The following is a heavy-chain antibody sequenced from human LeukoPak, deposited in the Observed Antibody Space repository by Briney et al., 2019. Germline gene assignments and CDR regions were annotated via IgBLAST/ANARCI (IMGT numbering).Heavy chain of an antibody. CDR2: IWYDGSNK. CDR1: GFTFSSYG. CDR3: ARDGNGRGIAARQVNYYYMDV. D-gene: IGHD6-6*01. V-gene: IGHV3-33*01. Sequence: PGGSLRLSCAASGFTFSSYGMHWVRQAPGKGLEWVAVIWYDGSNKYYADSVKGRFTISRDNSKNTLYLQMTSLRAEDTAVYYCARDGNGRGIAARQVNYYYMDVWGKGTTVTVSS. J-gene: IGHJ6*03.